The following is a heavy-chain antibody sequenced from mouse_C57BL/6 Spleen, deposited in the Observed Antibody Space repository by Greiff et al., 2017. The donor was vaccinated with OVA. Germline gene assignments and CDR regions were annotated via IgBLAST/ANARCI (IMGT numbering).Heavy chain of an antibody. CDR3: ARSPYGNPAWFAY. D-gene: IGHD2-1*01. V-gene: IGHV1-18*01. CDR2: INPNNGGT. J-gene: IGHJ3*01. CDR1: GYTFTDYN. Sequence: VQLQQSGPELVKPGASVKIPCKASGYTFTDYNMDWVKQSHGKSLEWIGDINPNNGGTIYNQKFKGKATLTVDKSSSTAYMELRSLTSEDTAVYYCARSPYGNPAWFAYWGQGTLVTVSA.